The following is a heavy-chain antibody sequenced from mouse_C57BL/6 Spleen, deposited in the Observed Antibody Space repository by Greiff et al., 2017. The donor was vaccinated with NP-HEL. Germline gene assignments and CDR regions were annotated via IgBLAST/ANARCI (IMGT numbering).Heavy chain of an antibody. Sequence: VQLQESGAELARPGASVKLSCKASGYTFTSYGISWVKQRTGQGLEWIGEIYPRSGNTYYNEKFKGKATLTADKSSSTAYMELRSLTSEDSAVYFCAREATTPAWFAYWGQGTLVTVSA. CDR1: GYTFTSYG. J-gene: IGHJ3*01. V-gene: IGHV1-81*01. CDR2: IYPRSGNT. CDR3: AREATTPAWFAY. D-gene: IGHD1-1*01.